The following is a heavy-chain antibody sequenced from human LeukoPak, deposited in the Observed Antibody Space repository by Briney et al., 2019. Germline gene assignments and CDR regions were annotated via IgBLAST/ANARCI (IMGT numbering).Heavy chain of an antibody. CDR3: ARASCCSGGSCYSDY. J-gene: IGHJ4*02. Sequence: ASVKVSCKASGYTFTSYSISWVRQAPGQGLEWMGWINAYNGNTIYAQKVKGRVTMTTDTSTSTAYMELRSLKSDDTAVYYCARASCCSGGSCYSDYWGQGTLVTVSS. D-gene: IGHD2-15*01. CDR2: INAYNGNT. V-gene: IGHV1-18*01. CDR1: GYTFTSYS.